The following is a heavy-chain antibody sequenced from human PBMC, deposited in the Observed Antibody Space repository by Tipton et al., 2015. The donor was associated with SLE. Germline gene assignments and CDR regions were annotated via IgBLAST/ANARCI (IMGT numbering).Heavy chain of an antibody. CDR1: GYTFTSYA. J-gene: IGHJ3*02. D-gene: IGHD5-18*01. Sequence: QLVQSGAEVKKPGASVKVSCKASGYTFTSYAMHWVHQAPGKGLEWVAVISYDGSNKYYADSVKGRFTISRDNSKSTLYLQMNSLRAEDTAVYYCAKEDMVKGRAFDIWGQGTMVTVSS. V-gene: IGHV3-30-3*02. CDR2: ISYDGSNK. CDR3: AKEDMVKGRAFDI.